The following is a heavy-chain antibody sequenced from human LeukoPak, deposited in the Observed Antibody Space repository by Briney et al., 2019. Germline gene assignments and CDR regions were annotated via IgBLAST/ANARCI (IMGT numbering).Heavy chain of an antibody. CDR2: INTDGQTT. CDR1: GFTFSNYW. J-gene: IGHJ4*02. CDR3: ARPGTGFDC. V-gene: IGHV3-74*01. D-gene: IGHD1-1*01. Sequence: GGSLRLSCAASGFTFSNYWMHWVRQAPGKGLVWVSRINTDGQTTSYADSAKGRFSISRDNAKNTLYLQMNSLRAEDTAVYYCARPGTGFDCWGQGTLVTVSS.